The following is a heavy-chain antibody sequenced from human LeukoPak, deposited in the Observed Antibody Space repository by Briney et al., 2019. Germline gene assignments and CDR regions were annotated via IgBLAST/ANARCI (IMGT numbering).Heavy chain of an antibody. J-gene: IGHJ3*02. Sequence: GASVKVSCKASGGTFSSYAISWVRQAPGQGLEWMGRIIPILGIANYAQKFQGRVTITADKSTSTAYMELSSLRSEDTAVYYCARELIPTIFGVVTPDAFDIWGQGTMVTVSS. CDR3: ARELIPTIFGVVTPDAFDI. CDR1: GGTFSSYA. V-gene: IGHV1-69*04. D-gene: IGHD3-3*01. CDR2: IIPILGIA.